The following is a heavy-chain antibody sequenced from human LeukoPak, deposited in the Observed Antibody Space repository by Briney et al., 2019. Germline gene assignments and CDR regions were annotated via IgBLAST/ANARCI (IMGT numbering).Heavy chain of an antibody. Sequence: ASVQVICNASAYTFTGYYMHWVLQAPGQGLEWMGWINPNSGGTNYAQKFQGRVTMTRDTSISTAYMELSRLRSDDTAVYYCAIPFGDSCSGGSCYSDAGAFDIWGQGTMVTVSS. CDR3: AIPFGDSCSGGSCYSDAGAFDI. J-gene: IGHJ3*02. V-gene: IGHV1-2*02. CDR1: AYTFTGYY. D-gene: IGHD2-15*01. CDR2: INPNSGGT.